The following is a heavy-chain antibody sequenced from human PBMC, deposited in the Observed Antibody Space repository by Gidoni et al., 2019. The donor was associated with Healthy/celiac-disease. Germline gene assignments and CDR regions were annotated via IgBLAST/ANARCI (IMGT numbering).Heavy chain of an antibody. V-gene: IGHV3-23*04. CDR2: ISRSGGST. CDR3: AKSPSGILY. Sequence: EVQRVESGGGLVQPGGSLRLSCAASGFTFSSDAMSWVRQAPGKGLECVSAISRSGGSTYYADSVKGRFTISRDKSKNTLYLQMNSLRAEDTAVYYCAKSPSGILYWGQGTLVTVSS. J-gene: IGHJ4*02. CDR1: GFTFSSDA.